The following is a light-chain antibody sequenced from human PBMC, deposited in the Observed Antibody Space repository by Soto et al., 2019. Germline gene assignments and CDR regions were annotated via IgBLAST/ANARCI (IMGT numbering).Light chain of an antibody. CDR1: QGISTY. CDR2: AAS. J-gene: IGKJ3*01. Sequence: IRMTQSPSSLSACTGDGVTITCRAIQGISTYLAWYQQKPGKASKLLIYAASILQSGVPSRFRGRGSGTDFTLSISCLHSEDLATYFCQQYFNYAGPFGPGTKEHI. V-gene: IGKV1-8*01. CDR3: QQYFNYAGP.